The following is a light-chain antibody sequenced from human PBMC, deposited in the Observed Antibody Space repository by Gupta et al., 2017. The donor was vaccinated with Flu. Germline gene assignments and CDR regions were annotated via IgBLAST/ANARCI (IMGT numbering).Light chain of an antibody. CDR2: EDT. CDR3: CSYASGTSGV. CDR1: SSDVGGYNF. V-gene: IGLV2-23*01. Sequence: SALPQPASVSGSPGRSVTTSCTGTSSDVGGYNFVSWYQQHPGKAPTLMSYEDTKRPAGLATRFSGSKSGNTASLTISGRQEEDEADYYFCSYASGTSGVFGGGTRLTVL. J-gene: IGLJ3*02.